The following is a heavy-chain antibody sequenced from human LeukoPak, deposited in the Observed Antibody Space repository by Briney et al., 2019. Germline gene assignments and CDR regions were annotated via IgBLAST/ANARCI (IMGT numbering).Heavy chain of an antibody. D-gene: IGHD3-9*01. J-gene: IGHJ4*02. V-gene: IGHV3-15*01. CDR2: IKSKTDGGTT. CDR3: AKDREGLRYFDWLLYY. Sequence: GGSLRLSCAASGFTFSNAWMSWVRQAPGKGLEWVGRIKSKTDGGTTDYAAPVKGRFTISRDDSKNTLYLQMNSLRAEDTAVYYCAKDREGLRYFDWLLYYWGQGTLVTVSS. CDR1: GFTFSNAW.